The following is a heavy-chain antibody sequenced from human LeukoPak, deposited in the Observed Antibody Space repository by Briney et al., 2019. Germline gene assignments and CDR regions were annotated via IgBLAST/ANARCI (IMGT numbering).Heavy chain of an antibody. CDR1: GFTFSSYA. CDR3: AKCGTTCYANAFYI. J-gene: IGHJ3*02. Sequence: GGSLRLSCAASGFTFSSYAMAWVRQAPGKGLEWVSAISRSGGDTEYADSVKGRFTISRDNSKNTLYMQMNSLRAEDAAVYYCAKCGTTCYANAFYIWGQGTMVTVSS. V-gene: IGHV3-23*01. CDR2: ISRSGGDT. D-gene: IGHD2-2*01.